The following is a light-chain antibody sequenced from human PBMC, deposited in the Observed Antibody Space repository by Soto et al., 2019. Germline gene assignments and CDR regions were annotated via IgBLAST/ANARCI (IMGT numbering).Light chain of an antibody. CDR1: QTIDNT. CDR2: DAS. J-gene: IGKJ2*01. V-gene: IGKV3-15*01. Sequence: EIVMTQSPATLSLSPGERATLSCRASQTIDNTLAWYQRKPGQAPRPLIYDASTRATGVPARFSGSGSGTDFILTISSLQSEDFAVYYCQHYNYWPYTFGQGTKVDIK. CDR3: QHYNYWPYT.